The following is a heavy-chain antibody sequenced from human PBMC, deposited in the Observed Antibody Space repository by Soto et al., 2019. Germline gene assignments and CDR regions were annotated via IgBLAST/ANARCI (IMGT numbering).Heavy chain of an antibody. V-gene: IGHV3-7*01. CDR3: ARMAAAGWRRQNWYFDL. D-gene: IGHD6-25*01. J-gene: IGHJ2*01. Sequence: GGSLRLSCAASGFTFSSYWMSWVRQAPGKGLEWVANIKQDGSEKYYVDSVKGRFTISRDNAKNSLYLQMNSLRAEDTAVYYCARMAAAGWRRQNWYFDLWGRGTLVTVSP. CDR1: GFTFSSYW. CDR2: IKQDGSEK.